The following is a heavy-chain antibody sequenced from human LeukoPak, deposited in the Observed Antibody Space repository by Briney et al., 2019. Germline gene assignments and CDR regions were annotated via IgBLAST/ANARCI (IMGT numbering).Heavy chain of an antibody. V-gene: IGHV3-48*03. CDR1: RFTFNIYE. Sequence: GGSLRLFCAASRFTFNIYEMNWARHAPGKGLVWVSYISSSGSTIYYTDSVERRFTISRDHAKNSLYLQMNSLRAEDTAVYSCARERQDYYDSSGALDYWGQGTLVTVSS. CDR2: ISSSGSTI. J-gene: IGHJ4*02. D-gene: IGHD3-22*01. CDR3: ARERQDYYDSSGALDY.